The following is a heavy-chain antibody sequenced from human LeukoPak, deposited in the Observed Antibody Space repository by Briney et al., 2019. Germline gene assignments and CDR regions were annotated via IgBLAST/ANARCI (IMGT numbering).Heavy chain of an antibody. Sequence: SETLSLTCTVSGGSISSSSYYWGWIRQPPGKGLEWIGYIYYSGSTNYNPSLKSRVTISVDTSKNQFSLKLSSVTAADTAVYYCARDSRPFDFDYWGQGTLVTVSS. J-gene: IGHJ4*02. CDR3: ARDSRPFDFDY. CDR2: IYYSGST. V-gene: IGHV4-61*01. CDR1: GGSISSSSYY.